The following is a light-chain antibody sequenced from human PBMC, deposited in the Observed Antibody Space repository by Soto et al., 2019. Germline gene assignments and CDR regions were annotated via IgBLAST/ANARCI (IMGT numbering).Light chain of an antibody. CDR2: DVN. CDR1: SCDLGAYNS. Sequence: QSVLTQPRSVSGSPGQSVTISCTGTSCDLGAYNSVSWHQQHPGRAPELMIYDVNKRPSGVADRFSGSKSGNTASLTISGLQAEDEADYYCCSYAGNSYVFGTGTKVTVL. CDR3: CSYAGNSYV. V-gene: IGLV2-11*01. J-gene: IGLJ1*01.